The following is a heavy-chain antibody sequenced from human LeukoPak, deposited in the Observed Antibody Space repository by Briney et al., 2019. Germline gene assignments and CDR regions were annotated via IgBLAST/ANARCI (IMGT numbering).Heavy chain of an antibody. CDR2: ISYDGRKK. CDR3: AREVASSYNGFDS. CDR1: GFTFNRYW. Sequence: GGPLRLSCAASGFTFNRYWIHGVRQAPGKGLEGVAVISYDGRKKCYADSVEGRFTISRDNSKNTLYLNINSLRAEDTAVFFCAREVASSYNGFDSWGQGTLVTVSS. V-gene: IGHV3-30*03. D-gene: IGHD5-24*01. J-gene: IGHJ5*01.